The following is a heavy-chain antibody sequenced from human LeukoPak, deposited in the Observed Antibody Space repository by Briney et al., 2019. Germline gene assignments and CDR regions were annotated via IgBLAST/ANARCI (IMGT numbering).Heavy chain of an antibody. CDR1: GGSISSGGYY. CDR2: IYYSGST. D-gene: IGHD3-22*01. J-gene: IGHJ1*01. Sequence: SETLSLTYTVSGGSISSGGYYWSWIRQHPGKGLEWIGYIYYSGSTYYNPSLKSRVTISVDTSKNQFSLKLSSVTAADTAVYYCAIAYYYDSSGTDFQHWGQGTLVTVSS. V-gene: IGHV4-31*03. CDR3: AIAYYYDSSGTDFQH.